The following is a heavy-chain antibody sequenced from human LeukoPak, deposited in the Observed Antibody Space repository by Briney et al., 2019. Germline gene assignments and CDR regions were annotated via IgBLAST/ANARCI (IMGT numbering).Heavy chain of an antibody. Sequence: GGSLRLSCAASGFSFSDYSMNWVRQAPGKGLEWVSFISSYSTYIYYADSLKGRFTISRDNAKNTLYLQMNSLRAEDTAVYYCAKVSLNWDYYYYGMDVWGQGTTVTVSS. CDR3: AKVSLNWDYYYYGMDV. CDR2: ISSYSTYI. V-gene: IGHV3-21*01. J-gene: IGHJ6*02. CDR1: GFSFSDYS. D-gene: IGHD1-1*01.